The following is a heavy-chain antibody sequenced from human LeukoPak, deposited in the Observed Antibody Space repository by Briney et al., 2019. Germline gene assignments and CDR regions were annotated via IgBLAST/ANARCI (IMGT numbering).Heavy chain of an antibody. J-gene: IGHJ4*02. Sequence: GSLRLSCAASGFTFSNAWMSWVRQAPGKGPEWIGSHYHTGRIYHNPSLNSRVTISVDTSKNQFSLKLSSVTDADTAVYYCARDGSDNWGLFDNWGRGTLVTVSS. CDR2: HYHTGRI. D-gene: IGHD1-1*01. CDR1: GFTFSNAW. V-gene: IGHV4-4*02. CDR3: ARDGSDNWGLFDN.